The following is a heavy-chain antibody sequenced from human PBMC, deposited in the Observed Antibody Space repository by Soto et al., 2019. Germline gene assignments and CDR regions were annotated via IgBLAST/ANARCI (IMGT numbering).Heavy chain of an antibody. CDR2: FDPDDGET. J-gene: IGHJ4*02. V-gene: IGHV1-24*01. CDR3: ATRTYYYDSSGYYVGFYFDY. Sequence: QVQLVQSGAAVKKPGASVKVSCKVSGYTLTELSMHWVRQAPGKGLEWMGGFDPDDGETIYAQKFQGRVTMTEDTSTDTAYMELSSLRSEDTAVYYCATRTYYYDSSGYYVGFYFDYWGQGTLVTVSS. CDR1: GYTLTELS. D-gene: IGHD3-22*01.